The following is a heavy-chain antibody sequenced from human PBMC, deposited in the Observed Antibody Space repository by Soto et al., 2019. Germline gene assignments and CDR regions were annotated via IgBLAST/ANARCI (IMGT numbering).Heavy chain of an antibody. D-gene: IGHD3-16*02. V-gene: IGHV4-30-2*01. J-gene: IGHJ4*02. Sequence: PSETLSLTCVVSGGSVTSGGRSWSWIRQAPGKGLEWVGSIYQSKSAYYNPSLRSRVAISVARSNNQVSLRMTSVTAADTAIYYCARGDTRLGELSHDYWGQGTLVTVSS. CDR2: IYQSKSA. CDR3: ARGDTRLGELSHDY. CDR1: GGSVTSGGRS.